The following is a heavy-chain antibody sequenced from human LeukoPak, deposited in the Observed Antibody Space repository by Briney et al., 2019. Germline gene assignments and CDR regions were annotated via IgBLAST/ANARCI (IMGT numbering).Heavy chain of an antibody. J-gene: IGHJ4*02. CDR2: IAYDGSNK. CDR3: ARDVAKGFLAPYNYFEY. V-gene: IGHV3-30-3*01. D-gene: IGHD3-3*01. Sequence: GGSLRLSCAASGFTFSSYAMHWVRQAPGKGLEWVAVIAYDGSNKYYADSVKGRFTISRDNSKNTLYLQMNSMRAEDTAVYYCARDVAKGFLAPYNYFEYWGQGTLVTVSS. CDR1: GFTFSSYA.